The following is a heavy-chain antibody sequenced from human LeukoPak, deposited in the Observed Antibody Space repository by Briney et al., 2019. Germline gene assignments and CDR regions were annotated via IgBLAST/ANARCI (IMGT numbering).Heavy chain of an antibody. V-gene: IGHV3-30*18. D-gene: IGHD3-10*01. Sequence: PGGSLRLSCAASGLTFSGYDMHWVRQAPGKGLEWVAVISYDGSNKYYADSVKGRFTISRDNSKNTLYLQMNSLRAEDTAVYYCAKVGPQGGLLWFGEALGAFDIWGQGTMVTVSS. J-gene: IGHJ3*02. CDR1: GLTFSGYD. CDR3: AKVGPQGGLLWFGEALGAFDI. CDR2: ISYDGSNK.